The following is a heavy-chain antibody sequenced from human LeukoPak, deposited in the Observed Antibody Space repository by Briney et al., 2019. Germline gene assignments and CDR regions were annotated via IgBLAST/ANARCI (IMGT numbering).Heavy chain of an antibody. CDR1: GGSISGSY. Sequence: SETLSLTCTVSGGSISGSYWSWIRQPPGKGLEWIAYMFNSGSTNYNPSLKSRVTISIDTSKNQFSLKLSSLTAADTAIYYCARGIESYGDYGYWGQGILVTVSS. CDR2: MFNSGST. V-gene: IGHV4-59*01. D-gene: IGHD4-17*01. J-gene: IGHJ4*02. CDR3: ARGIESYGDYGY.